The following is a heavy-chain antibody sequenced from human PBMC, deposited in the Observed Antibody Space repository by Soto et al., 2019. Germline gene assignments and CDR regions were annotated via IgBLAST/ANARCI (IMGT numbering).Heavy chain of an antibody. Sequence: PSETLSLTCTVSGGSISSSSYYWGWIRQPPGKGLEWIGEINHSGSTNYNPSLKSRVTISVDTSKNQFSLKLSSVTAADTAVYYCARQILQYYYYMDVWGKGTTVTVSS. CDR3: ARQILQYYYYMDV. CDR2: INHSGST. J-gene: IGHJ6*03. CDR1: GGSISSSSYY. V-gene: IGHV4-39*07.